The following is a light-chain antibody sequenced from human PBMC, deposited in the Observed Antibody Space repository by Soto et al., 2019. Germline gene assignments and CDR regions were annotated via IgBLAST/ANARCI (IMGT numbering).Light chain of an antibody. CDR2: EGS. J-gene: IGLJ1*01. CDR1: SSDVGSYNL. Sequence: QSALTQPASGSGSPGQSITISCTGTSSDVGSYNLDSWYQQHPGKAPKLMIYEGSKRPSGVSNRFSGSKFGNTASLTISGLQAEDEADYYCCSYAGSSTYVFGTGTKLTVL. V-gene: IGLV2-23*01. CDR3: CSYAGSSTYV.